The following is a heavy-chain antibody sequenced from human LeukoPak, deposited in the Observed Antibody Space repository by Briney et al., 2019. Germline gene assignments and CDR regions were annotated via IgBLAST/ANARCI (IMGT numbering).Heavy chain of an antibody. V-gene: IGHV4-30-2*05. J-gene: IGHJ5*02. CDR3: ARGVPAVNWFDP. D-gene: IGHD2-2*01. CDR2: IYYSGST. CDR1: GDSISSGGYS. Sequence: SETLSLTCAVSGDSISSGGYSWNWIRQPPGKGLEWIGYIYYSGSTYYNPSLKSRVTISVDTSKNQFSLKLSSVTAADTAVYYCARGVPAVNWFDPWGQGTLVTVSS.